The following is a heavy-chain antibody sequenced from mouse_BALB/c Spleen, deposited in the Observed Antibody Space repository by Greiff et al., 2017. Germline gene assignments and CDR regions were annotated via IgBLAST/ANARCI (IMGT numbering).Heavy chain of an antibody. CDR2: ISSGSSTI. CDR1: GFTFSSFG. Sequence: EVNLVESGGGLVQPGGSRKLSCAASGFTFSSFGMHWVRQAPEKGLEWVAYISSGSSTIYYADTVKGRFTISRDNPKNTLFLQMTSLRSEDTAMYYCARGYGSSLPWFAYWGQGTLVTVSA. D-gene: IGHD1-1*01. J-gene: IGHJ3*01. CDR3: ARGYGSSLPWFAY. V-gene: IGHV5-17*02.